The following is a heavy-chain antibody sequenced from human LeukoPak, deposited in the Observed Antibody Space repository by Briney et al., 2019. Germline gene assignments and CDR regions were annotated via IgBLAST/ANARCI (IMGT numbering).Heavy chain of an antibody. D-gene: IGHD2-15*01. CDR3: ARRVVVVAARALDY. CDR2: ISSSSSYI. V-gene: IGHV3-21*01. Sequence: GGSLRLSCAASGFTFSSYEMNWVRQAPGKGLEWVSSISSSSSYIYYADSVKGRFTISRDNAKNSLYLQMNSLRAEDTAVYYCARRVVVVAARALDYWGQGTLVTVSS. J-gene: IGHJ4*02. CDR1: GFTFSSYE.